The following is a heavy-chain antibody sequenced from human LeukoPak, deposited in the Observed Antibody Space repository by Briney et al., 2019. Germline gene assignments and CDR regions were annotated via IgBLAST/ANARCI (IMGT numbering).Heavy chain of an antibody. Sequence: SETLSLTCTVSGDFISSTSYYWGWLRQPPGKGLEWIGNIYYSGSTYSNPSLKSRVTMSVDTSKNQFSLKLSSVTAADAAVYFCARTVFRGPFDYWGQGTLVTVSS. V-gene: IGHV4-39*07. CDR3: ARTVFRGPFDY. CDR2: IYYSGST. J-gene: IGHJ4*02. D-gene: IGHD3-16*01. CDR1: GDFISSTSYY.